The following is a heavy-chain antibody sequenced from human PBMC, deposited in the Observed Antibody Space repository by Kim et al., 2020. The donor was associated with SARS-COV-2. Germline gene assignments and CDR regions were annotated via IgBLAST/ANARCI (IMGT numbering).Heavy chain of an antibody. Sequence: SETLSLTCAVYGGSFSGYYWSWIRQPPGKGLEWIGEINHSGSTNYNPSLKSRVTISVDTSKNQFSLKLSSVTAADTAVYYCARDGARLRYFDWSHMWGGMDVWGQGTTVTVSS. V-gene: IGHV4-34*01. D-gene: IGHD3-9*01. CDR3: ARDGARLRYFDWSHMWGGMDV. CDR1: GGSFSGYY. J-gene: IGHJ6*02. CDR2: INHSGST.